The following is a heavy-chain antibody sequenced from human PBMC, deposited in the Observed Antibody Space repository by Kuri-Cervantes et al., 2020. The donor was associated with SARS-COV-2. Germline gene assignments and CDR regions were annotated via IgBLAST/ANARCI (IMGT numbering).Heavy chain of an antibody. V-gene: IGHV1-2*06. CDR1: GYTFTGYY. J-gene: IGHJ4*02. Sequence: ASVKVSCKASGYTFTGYYMHWVRQAPGQGLEWMGRINPNSGGTNYAQKLQGRVTMTRDTSISTAYMELSRLRSDDTAVYYCASQRGGGAYEYYFDYWGQGTLVTVSS. CDR2: INPNSGGT. D-gene: IGHD2-21*01. CDR3: ASQRGGGAYEYYFDY.